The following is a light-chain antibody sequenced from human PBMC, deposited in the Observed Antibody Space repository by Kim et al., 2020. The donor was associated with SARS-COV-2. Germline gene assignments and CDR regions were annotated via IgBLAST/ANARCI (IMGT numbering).Light chain of an antibody. CDR1: QTVGSF. J-gene: IGKJ1*01. CDR3: LQYADSPPWT. CDR2: GGS. Sequence: SPGERATLSCRASQTVGSFSAWYQQKPGQAPRLLIYGGSSRATGIPDKFSGSASGTDLTLTISRLEPEDSAVYYCLQYADSPPWTFGQGTKVDIK. V-gene: IGKV3-20*01.